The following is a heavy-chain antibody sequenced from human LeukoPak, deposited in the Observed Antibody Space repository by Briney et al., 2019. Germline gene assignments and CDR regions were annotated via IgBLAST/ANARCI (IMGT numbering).Heavy chain of an antibody. J-gene: IGHJ4*02. D-gene: IGHD4-17*01. CDR3: ARDQNTVSTGCGLDY. Sequence: GGSLRLSCAASGFTFSSYTMNWVRQAPGKGLEWVSSISSSSSYIYYADSVKGRFTISRDNAKNSLYLQMNSLRAEDTAVYYCARDQNTVSTGCGLDYWGQGTLVTVSS. CDR2: ISSSSSYI. CDR1: GFTFSSYT. V-gene: IGHV3-21*01.